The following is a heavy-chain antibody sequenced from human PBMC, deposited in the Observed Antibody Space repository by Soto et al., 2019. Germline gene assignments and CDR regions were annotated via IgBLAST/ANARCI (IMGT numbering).Heavy chain of an antibody. CDR1: GFTFSSYS. Sequence: PGGSLRLSCAASGFTFSSYSMNWVRQAPGKGLEWVSYISSSSSTIYYADSVKGRFTISRDNAKNSLYLQMNNLRAEDTAVYYCARGTRPVFYWGQGTLVTVSS. V-gene: IGHV3-48*01. D-gene: IGHD2-2*01. CDR2: ISSSSSTI. CDR3: ARGTRPVFY. J-gene: IGHJ4*02.